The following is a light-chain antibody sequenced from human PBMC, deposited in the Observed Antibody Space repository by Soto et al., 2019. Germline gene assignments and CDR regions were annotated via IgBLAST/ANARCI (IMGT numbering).Light chain of an antibody. J-gene: IGKJ4*01. CDR1: QSISSN. Sequence: EIVMTQSPATLSVSPGERATLSCRASQSISSNLAWYHQKPGQAPRLLIYGASTRATGIPARFSGSGSGTEFTLTISSLQSEDFAVYYCQQYNSWPPLTFGGGTKVEIK. CDR2: GAS. CDR3: QQYNSWPPLT. V-gene: IGKV3-15*01.